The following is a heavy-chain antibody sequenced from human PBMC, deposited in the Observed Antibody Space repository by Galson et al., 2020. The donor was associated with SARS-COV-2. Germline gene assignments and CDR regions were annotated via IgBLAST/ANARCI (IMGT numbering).Heavy chain of an antibody. J-gene: IGHJ6*02. CDR1: GFTFSSYG. V-gene: IGHV3-30*03. Sequence: QAGGSLRLCCAASGFTFSSYGMHWVRQAPGKGLEWVAVISYDGSNKYYADSVKGRFTISRDNSKNTLYLQMNSLRAEDTAVYYCAAGYCSSTSCYPIYYYYYGMDVWGQGTTVTVSS. CDR2: ISYDGSNK. CDR3: AAGYCSSTSCYPIYYYYYGMDV. D-gene: IGHD2-2*03.